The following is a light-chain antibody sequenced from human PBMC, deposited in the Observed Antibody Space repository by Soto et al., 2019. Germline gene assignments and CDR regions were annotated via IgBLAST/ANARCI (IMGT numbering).Light chain of an antibody. CDR3: QQSYSTPGT. CDR2: GAI. Sequence: DIQMTQSPSSLSASVGDRVTITCRASQSVSKYLNWYQQNPGKAPKLLIYGAISLHSGVPSRFSGSGSGTYFTLTISNLQPEDFASYYCQQSYSTPGTFGQGTKVEIK. CDR1: QSVSKY. J-gene: IGKJ1*01. V-gene: IGKV1-39*01.